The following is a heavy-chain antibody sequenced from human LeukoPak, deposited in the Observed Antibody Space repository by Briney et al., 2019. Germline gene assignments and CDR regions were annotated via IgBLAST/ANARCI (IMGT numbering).Heavy chain of an antibody. D-gene: IGHD4-23*01. CDR3: ARDYGGNSGYLDY. J-gene: IGHJ4*02. CDR2: INAGNGNT. Sequence: GASVQVSCKASGYTFTSYAMHWVRQAPGQRLEWMGWINAGNGNTKYSQKFQGRVTITRDTSASTAYMELSSLRSEDTAVYYCARDYGGNSGYLDYWGQGTLVTVSS. CDR1: GYTFTSYA. V-gene: IGHV1-3*01.